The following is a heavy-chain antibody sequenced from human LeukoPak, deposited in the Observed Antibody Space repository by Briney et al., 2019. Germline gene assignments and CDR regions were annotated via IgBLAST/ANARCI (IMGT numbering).Heavy chain of an antibody. CDR3: ARRQYYYGSGSFPPLNWFDP. V-gene: IGHV4-61*01. CDR2: IYYSGST. Sequence: SETLSLTCTVSGGSVSSGSYYWSWIRQPPGKGLEWIGYIYYSGSTNYNPSLKSRVTISVDTSKNQFSLKLSSVTAADTAVYYCARRQYYYGSGSFPPLNWFDPWGQGTLVTVSS. CDR1: GGSVSSGSYY. D-gene: IGHD3-10*01. J-gene: IGHJ5*02.